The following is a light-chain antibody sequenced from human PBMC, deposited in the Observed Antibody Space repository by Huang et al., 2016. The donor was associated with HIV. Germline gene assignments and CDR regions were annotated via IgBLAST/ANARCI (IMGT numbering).Light chain of an antibody. V-gene: IGKV1-39*01. J-gene: IGKJ4*01. CDR2: GAS. CDR3: QQTYTTPLT. CDR1: QTMTTY. Sequence: DIQMTQSPSFVSASVGDRVIITCRASQTMTTYLKWYQQHPGKAPKVLIFGASRVASGVPSRFSGRASGTDFTLTIKGLQPEDFATYYCQQTYTTPLTFGGGTRVEIK.